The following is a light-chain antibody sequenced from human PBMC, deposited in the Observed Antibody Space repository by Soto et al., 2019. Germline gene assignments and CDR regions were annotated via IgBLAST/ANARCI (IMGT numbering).Light chain of an antibody. CDR2: EVN. V-gene: IGLV2-23*02. Sequence: QSALTQPACVSGSPGQSITISCTGTSSDVGLYNLVSWYQQLPGKAPKLIIYEVNERPSGISDRFSGSKSGNTASLTISGLQYEDEADYYCCSYVGSSILMFGGGTKVTVL. CDR1: SSDVGLYNL. J-gene: IGLJ3*02. CDR3: CSYVGSSILM.